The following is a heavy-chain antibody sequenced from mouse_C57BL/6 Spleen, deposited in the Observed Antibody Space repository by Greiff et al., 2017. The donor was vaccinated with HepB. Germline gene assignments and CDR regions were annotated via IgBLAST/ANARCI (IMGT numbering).Heavy chain of an antibody. J-gene: IGHJ2*01. CDR1: GYAFSSSW. CDR3: AREDPTVVATPYYFDY. Sequence: VQLQESGPELVKPGASVKISCKASGYAFSSSWMNWVKQRPGKGLEWIGRIYPGDGDTNYNGKFKGKATLTADKSSSTAYMQLSSLTSEDSAVYFWAREDPTVVATPYYFDYWGQGTTLTVSS. V-gene: IGHV1-82*01. CDR2: IYPGDGDT. D-gene: IGHD1-1*01.